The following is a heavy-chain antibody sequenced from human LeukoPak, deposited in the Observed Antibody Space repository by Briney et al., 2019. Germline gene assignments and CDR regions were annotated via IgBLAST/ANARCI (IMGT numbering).Heavy chain of an antibody. V-gene: IGHV1-18*01. CDR2: VSGYNGAT. CDR1: GYTFTSYG. Sequence: GASVKVSCKASGYTFTSYGLSWARQAPGQGLEWMGWVSGYNGATYYAQKVQGRVTMTTDTSTSTAYMELRSLRSDDTAVYYCVRDYQLQSYHDVFDIWGQGTMVIVSS. D-gene: IGHD2-2*01. J-gene: IGHJ3*02. CDR3: VRDYQLQSYHDVFDI.